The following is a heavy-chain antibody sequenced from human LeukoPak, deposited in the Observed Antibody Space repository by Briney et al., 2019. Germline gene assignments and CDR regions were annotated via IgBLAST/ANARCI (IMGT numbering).Heavy chain of an antibody. Sequence: APVEVSFQASGDTLTRYHMHRVRQAPGQGGEWMGWINPNSGGTNYAQKFQGRVTMTRDTSISTAYMELSRLRSDDTAVYYCARNWNYVFLDYWGQGTLVTVSS. CDR3: ARNWNYVFLDY. D-gene: IGHD1-7*01. CDR2: INPNSGGT. V-gene: IGHV1-2*02. J-gene: IGHJ4*02. CDR1: GDTLTRYH.